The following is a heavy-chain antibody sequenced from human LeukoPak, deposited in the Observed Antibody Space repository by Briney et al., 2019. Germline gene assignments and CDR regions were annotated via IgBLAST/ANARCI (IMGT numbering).Heavy chain of an antibody. D-gene: IGHD1-26*01. J-gene: IGHJ5*02. CDR3: ARGLYSGNYR. CDR1: GFTFYDYG. CDR2: INWNGGST. Sequence: GGSLRLSCAASGFTFYDYGMSWVRQAPGKGLEWVSGINWNGGSTDYADSVKGRFTISRDNAKNSLYLQMNSLRAEDTALYYCARGLYSGNYRWGQGTLVTVSS. V-gene: IGHV3-20*04.